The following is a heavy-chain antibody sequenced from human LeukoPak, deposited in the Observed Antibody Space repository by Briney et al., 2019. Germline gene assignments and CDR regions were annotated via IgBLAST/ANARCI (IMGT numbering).Heavy chain of an antibody. CDR3: AKDDPYNWYYMDV. Sequence: GGSLRLSCAASGFTFSSYGMHWVRQAPGKGLEWVAFMRHDGSNKYYADSVRGRFPISRDNSKNTLYLQMNSLRAEDTAVYYFAKDDPYNWYYMDVWGKGTTITVSS. J-gene: IGHJ6*03. V-gene: IGHV3-30*02. CDR2: MRHDGSNK. D-gene: IGHD1-20*01. CDR1: GFTFSSYG.